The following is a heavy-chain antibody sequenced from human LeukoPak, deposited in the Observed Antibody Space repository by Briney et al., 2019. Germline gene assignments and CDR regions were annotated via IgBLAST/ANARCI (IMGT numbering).Heavy chain of an antibody. J-gene: IGHJ5*02. CDR2: IIPIFGTA. CDR1: GGTFSSYA. V-gene: IGHV1-69*05. D-gene: IGHD4-23*01. CDR3: ARDPGTRVVTPGVIWFDP. Sequence: SVKVSCKASGGTFSSYAISWVRQAPGQGLEWMGRIIPIFGTANYAQKFQDRVTITTDESTSTACMELSSLRSEDTAVYYCARDPGTRVVTPGVIWFDPWGQGTLVTVSS.